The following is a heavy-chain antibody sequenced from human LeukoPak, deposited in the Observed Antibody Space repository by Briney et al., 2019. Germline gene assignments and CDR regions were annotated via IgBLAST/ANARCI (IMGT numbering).Heavy chain of an antibody. CDR1: GYSISSGYY. D-gene: IGHD3-3*01. V-gene: IGHV4-38-2*02. CDR2: IYHSGST. CDR3: ARVYTYYDFWSSYYYYYYMDV. J-gene: IGHJ6*03. Sequence: SETLSLTCTVSGYSISSGYYWGWIRQPPGKGLEWIGSIYHSGSTYHNPSLKSRVTISVDTSKNQFSLKLSSVTAADTAVYYCARVYTYYDFWSSYYYYYYMDVWGKGTTVTVSS.